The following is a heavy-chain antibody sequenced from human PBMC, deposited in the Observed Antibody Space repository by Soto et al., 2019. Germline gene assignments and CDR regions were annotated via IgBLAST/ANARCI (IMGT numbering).Heavy chain of an antibody. D-gene: IGHD5-12*01. J-gene: IGHJ4*02. V-gene: IGHV3-7*01. CDR1: GFTLSSFW. Sequence: EVQLVESGGGLVQPGGSLRISCAVSGFTLSSFWMSWVRQAPGKGLEWVATIREGGSEKFYVDSVKGRFTISGDNAENSRYLQMNSLTAEDTAVYFCARDVGYDYANWGQGTLVTVSS. CDR3: ARDVGYDYAN. CDR2: IREGGSEK.